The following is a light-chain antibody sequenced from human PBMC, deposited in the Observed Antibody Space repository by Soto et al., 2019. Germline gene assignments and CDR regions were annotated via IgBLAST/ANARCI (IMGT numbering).Light chain of an antibody. Sequence: DTVMTQSPATLSVSPGERATLSCRASQSVSSNLAWYQQQPGQAPRLLIYGASTRATGIPARFSGSGSGTEFTLTISSLQSEEFAVYYCQQYNNWPPYTFGQGTKLEIK. V-gene: IGKV3-15*01. J-gene: IGKJ2*01. CDR3: QQYNNWPPYT. CDR2: GAS. CDR1: QSVSSN.